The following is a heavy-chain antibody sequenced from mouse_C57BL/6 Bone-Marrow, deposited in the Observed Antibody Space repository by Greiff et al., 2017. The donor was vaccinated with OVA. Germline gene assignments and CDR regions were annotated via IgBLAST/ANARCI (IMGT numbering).Heavy chain of an antibody. J-gene: IGHJ3*01. D-gene: IGHD2-1*01. CDR3: AREFYYGNYFY. CDR1: GFNIKDDY. V-gene: IGHV14-4*01. CDR2: IDPENGDT. Sequence: VQLQQSGAELVRPGASVKLSCTASGFNIKDDYMHWVKLRPEQGLEWIGWIDPENGDTEYTSKFKGKATLTVDTSSSTAYMQLSSLTSEDSAVYYCAREFYYGNYFYWGQGTLVTVSA.